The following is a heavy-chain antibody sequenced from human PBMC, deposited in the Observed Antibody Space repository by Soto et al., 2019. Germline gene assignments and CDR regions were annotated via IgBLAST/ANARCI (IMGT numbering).Heavy chain of an antibody. V-gene: IGHV1-69*06. CDR2: IIPIFGTA. D-gene: IGHD6-19*01. J-gene: IGHJ4*02. CDR3: ARDLGIAVAGTGPELDC. CDR1: GGTFSSYA. Sequence: GASVKVSCKASGGTFSSYAISWVRQAPGQGLEWMGGIIPIFGTANSAQKCQGRVTITADKSTSTAYMELSSLRSEDTAVYYCARDLGIAVAGTGPELDCWGQGTLVTVSS.